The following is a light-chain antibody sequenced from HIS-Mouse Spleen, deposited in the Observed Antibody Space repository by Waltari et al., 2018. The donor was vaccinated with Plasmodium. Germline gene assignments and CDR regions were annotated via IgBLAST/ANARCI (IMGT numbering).Light chain of an antibody. CDR2: EVS. CDR1: ASPTKY. Sequence: SYELTQPPSVSVSPGQTARITCSGDASPTKYAYWYQQKSGQAPVLVIYEVSKRPSCILERFSGSSSGTMATLTISGAQVEDEADYYCYSTDSSGNHRVFGGGTKLTVL. CDR3: YSTDSSGNHRV. J-gene: IGLJ3*02. V-gene: IGLV3-10*01.